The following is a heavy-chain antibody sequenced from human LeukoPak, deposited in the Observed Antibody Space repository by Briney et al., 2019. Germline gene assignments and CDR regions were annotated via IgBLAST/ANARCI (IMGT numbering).Heavy chain of an antibody. D-gene: IGHD6-6*01. V-gene: IGHV4-30-4*01. CDR3: ARLGMYSTSFDY. Sequence: PSETLSLTCTVSGGSISSGDYYWSWIRQPPGKGLEWIGNIYYSGSTYYNPSLRGRATISVDTSKNQFSLKLSSVPAADTAVYYCARLGMYSTSFDYWGQGTLVTVSS. CDR2: IYYSGST. CDR1: GGSISSGDYY. J-gene: IGHJ4*02.